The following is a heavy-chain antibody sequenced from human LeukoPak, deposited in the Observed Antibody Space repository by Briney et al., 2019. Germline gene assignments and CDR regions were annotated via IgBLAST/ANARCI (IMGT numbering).Heavy chain of an antibody. V-gene: IGHV4-30-2*01. CDR3: ARNTYYDFWSGYLDAFDI. J-gene: IGHJ3*02. CDR1: GGSISSGGNS. CDR2: IYHSGST. Sequence: SETLSLTCAVSGGSISSGGNSWSWIRQPPGKGLEWIGYIYHSGSTYYNPSLKSRVTISVDRSKNQFSLKLSSVTAADTAVYYCARNTYYDFWSGYLDAFDIWGQGTMVTVSS. D-gene: IGHD3-3*01.